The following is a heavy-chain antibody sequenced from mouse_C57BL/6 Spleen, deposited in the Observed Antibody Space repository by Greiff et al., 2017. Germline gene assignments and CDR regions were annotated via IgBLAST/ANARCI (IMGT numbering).Heavy chain of an antibody. CDR1: GYTFTSYW. CDR2: IDPSDSYT. V-gene: IGHV1-69*01. D-gene: IGHD1-1*01. J-gene: IGHJ4*01. CDR3: ARGFITTVGGNYAMDY. Sequence: QVQLQQPGAELVMPGASVKLSCKASGYTFTSYWMHWVKQRPGQGLEWIGEIDPSDSYTNYNQKFKGKSTLTVDKSSSTAYMQLSSLTSEDSAVYYCARGFITTVGGNYAMDYWGQGTSVTVSS.